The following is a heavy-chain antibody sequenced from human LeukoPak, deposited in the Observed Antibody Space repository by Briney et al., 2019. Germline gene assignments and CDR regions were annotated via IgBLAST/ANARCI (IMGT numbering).Heavy chain of an antibody. CDR3: ARVGYYYMDV. V-gene: IGHV4-59*01. CDR1: GGSFSGYY. J-gene: IGHJ6*03. CDR2: IYYSGST. Sequence: SETLSLTCAVYGGSFSGYYWSWIRQPPGKGLEWIGYIYYSGSTNYNPSLKSRVTISVDTSKNQFSLKLSSVTAADTAVYYCARVGYYYMDVWGKGTTVTISS.